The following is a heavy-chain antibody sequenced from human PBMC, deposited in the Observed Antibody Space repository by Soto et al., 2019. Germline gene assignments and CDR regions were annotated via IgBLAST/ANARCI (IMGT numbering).Heavy chain of an antibody. CDR1: GGSVSSGSHY. CDR3: ARGSRRRDNLLDSYYGMDV. CDR2: VYYSGGT. D-gene: IGHD2-8*01. J-gene: IGHJ6*02. V-gene: IGHV4-61*01. Sequence: SETLSLTCTVSGGSVSSGSHYWSWIQQPPGKGLEWIGYVYYSGGTNYNPSLKSRVTTSIDTSKNQFSLKLSSVAAADTAVYYCARGSRRRDNLLDSYYGMDVWGQGTTVTVSS.